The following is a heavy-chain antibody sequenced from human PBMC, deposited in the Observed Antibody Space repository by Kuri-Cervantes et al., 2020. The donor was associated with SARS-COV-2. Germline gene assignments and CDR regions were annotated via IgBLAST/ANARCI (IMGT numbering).Heavy chain of an antibody. Sequence: GESLKISCAASGFTFSSYWMSWVRQAPGKGLEWVANIKQDGSEKYYVDSVKGRFTISRDNAKNSLYLQMNSLRAEDTAVYYCARAPDDSSGVFDYWGQGTLVTVSS. D-gene: IGHD3-22*01. J-gene: IGHJ4*02. CDR1: GFTFSSYW. CDR2: IKQDGSEK. CDR3: ARAPDDSSGVFDY. V-gene: IGHV3-7*01.